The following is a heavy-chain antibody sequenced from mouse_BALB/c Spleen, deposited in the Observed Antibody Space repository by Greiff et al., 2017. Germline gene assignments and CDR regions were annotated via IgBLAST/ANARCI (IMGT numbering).Heavy chain of an antibody. CDR2: IWSGGST. D-gene: IGHD2-1*01. Sequence: QVQLQQSGPGLVQPSQSLSITCTVSGFSLTSYGVHWVRQSPGKGLEWLGVIWSGGSTDYNAAFLSRLSISKDNSKSQVFFKMNSLQANDTAIYYCARRDYGNYGDYWGQGTSVTVSS. J-gene: IGHJ4*01. CDR1: GFSLTSYG. V-gene: IGHV2-2*02. CDR3: ARRDYGNYGDY.